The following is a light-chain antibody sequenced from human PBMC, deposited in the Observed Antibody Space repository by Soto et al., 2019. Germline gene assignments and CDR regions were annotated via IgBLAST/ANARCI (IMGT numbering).Light chain of an antibody. Sequence: SALTQPASVSGSPGQSITISCTGTSSDVGGYNYVSWYQQHPGKAPKLMIYEVSNRPSGVSNRFSGSKSGNTASLTISGLQDEDEADYYCSSYTSSSNPYVFGAGTKLTVL. J-gene: IGLJ1*01. CDR2: EVS. V-gene: IGLV2-14*01. CDR3: SSYTSSSNPYV. CDR1: SSDVGGYNY.